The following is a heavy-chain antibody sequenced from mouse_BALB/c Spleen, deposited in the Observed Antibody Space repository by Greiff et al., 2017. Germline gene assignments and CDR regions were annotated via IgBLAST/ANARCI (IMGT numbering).Heavy chain of an antibody. CDR2: ISDGGSYT. CDR1: GFTFSDYY. Sequence: DVKLVESGGGLVKPGGSLKLSCAASGFTFSDYYMYWVRQTPEKRLEWVATISDGGSYTYYPDSVKGRFTISRDNAKNNLYLQMSSLKSEDTAMYYCARGRYDDAMDYWGQGTSVTVSS. D-gene: IGHD2-14*01. CDR3: ARGRYDDAMDY. V-gene: IGHV5-4*02. J-gene: IGHJ4*01.